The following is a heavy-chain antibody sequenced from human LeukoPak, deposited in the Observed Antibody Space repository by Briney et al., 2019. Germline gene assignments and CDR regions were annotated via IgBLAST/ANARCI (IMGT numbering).Heavy chain of an antibody. V-gene: IGHV4-4*02. CDR2: VNLQGST. CDR3: AKGPLVAGTQSLDY. D-gene: IGHD6-19*01. Sequence: PSETLSLTCGVSGGSITNTNYWTWVRQPPGKGLEWIGEVNLQGSTNYNPSLMGRVAISVDTSENHISLQLTSVTAADTAVYYCAKGPLVAGTQSLDYWGQGILVTVSS. CDR1: GGSITNTNY. J-gene: IGHJ4*02.